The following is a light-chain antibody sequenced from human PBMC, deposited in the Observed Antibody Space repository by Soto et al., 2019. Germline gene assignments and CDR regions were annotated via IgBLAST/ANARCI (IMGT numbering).Light chain of an antibody. CDR2: WAS. CDR3: QQYYDTPST. Sequence: DIVMTQSPDSLAVSLGERATINYKSSQSVLYSSNNNNYIAWYQQKPGQPPKLIIYWASTRESGVPDRFSGSGSGTDFTLTISSLQDEDVAIYYCQQYYDTPSTFGQGTKVDTK. CDR1: QSVLYSSNNNNY. V-gene: IGKV4-1*01. J-gene: IGKJ1*01.